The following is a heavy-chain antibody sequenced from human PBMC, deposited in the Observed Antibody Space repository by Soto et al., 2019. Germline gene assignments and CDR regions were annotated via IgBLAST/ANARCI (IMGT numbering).Heavy chain of an antibody. CDR3: AXHGYSGSYLDYYYGMDV. D-gene: IGHD1-26*01. J-gene: IGHJ6*02. V-gene: IGHV1-18*01. Sequence: ASVKVSCKASGYTFTSYGISWVRQAPGQGLEWMGWISAYNGNTNYAQKLQGRVTMTTDTSTSTAYMELRSLRSDDTAVYYCAXHGYSGSYLDYYYGMDVWGQGTTVTVSS. CDR1: GYTFTSYG. CDR2: ISAYNGNT.